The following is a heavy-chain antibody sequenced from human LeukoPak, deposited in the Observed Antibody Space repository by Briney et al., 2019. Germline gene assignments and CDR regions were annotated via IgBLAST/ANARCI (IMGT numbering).Heavy chain of an antibody. CDR2: MNPNSGNT. CDR1: GYTFTSYG. D-gene: IGHD6-19*01. CDR3: ARIGTYSSGWYRDYYYYYGMDV. Sequence: GASVEVSCKASGYTFTSYGISWVRQATGQGLEWMGWMNPNSGNTGYAQKFQGRVTMTRNTSISTAYMELSSLRSEDTAVYYCARIGTYSSGWYRDYYYYYGMDVWGQGTTVTVSS. J-gene: IGHJ6*02. V-gene: IGHV1-8*02.